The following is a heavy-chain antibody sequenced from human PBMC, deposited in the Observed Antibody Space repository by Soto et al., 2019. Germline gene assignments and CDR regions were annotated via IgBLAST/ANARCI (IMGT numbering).Heavy chain of an antibody. J-gene: IGHJ4*02. CDR2: INPRGGTT. V-gene: IGHV1-46*01. CDR1: GYTLTRFY. Sequence: QVQLVQSGAEVRKPGASVRLSCKASGYTLTRFYLHWVRQAPGQGLEWMGIINPRGGTTAYAQKFRGRLTVTRDTSTSTVYMELSNLRSEDTAIYYCARGPDDSDVPRWDYWGQGTRVTVSS. CDR3: ARGPDDSDVPRWDY. D-gene: IGHD4-17*01.